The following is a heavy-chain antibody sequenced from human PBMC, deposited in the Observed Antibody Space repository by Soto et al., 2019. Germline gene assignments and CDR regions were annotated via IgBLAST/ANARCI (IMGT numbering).Heavy chain of an antibody. CDR3: AHRALYYDFWSGYSYNWFDP. CDR1: GFSLSTSGVG. D-gene: IGHD3-3*01. V-gene: IGHV2-5*02. J-gene: IGHJ5*02. Sequence: GPTLVNPTQTLTLTCTFSGFSLSTSGVGVGWIRQPPGKALEWLALIYWDDDKRYSPSLKSRLTITKDTSKNQVVLTMTNMDPVDTATYYCAHRALYYDFWSGYSYNWFDPWGQGTLVTVSS. CDR2: IYWDDDK.